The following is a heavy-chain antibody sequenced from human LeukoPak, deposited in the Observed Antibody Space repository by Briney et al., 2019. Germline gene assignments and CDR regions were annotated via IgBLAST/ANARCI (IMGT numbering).Heavy chain of an antibody. J-gene: IGHJ4*02. CDR1: GYTFSDVW. Sequence: PGESLKISCQASGYTFSDVWIGWVRQRPGRGLEWVGLIYPGDSDTRYNPPFRGQVTISADRSNSTVYLQWSSLKASDTAMFYCARLGITGTTLYYFDYWGQGTLVTVSS. CDR3: ARLGITGTTLYYFDY. V-gene: IGHV5-51*01. CDR2: IYPGDSDT. D-gene: IGHD1-20*01.